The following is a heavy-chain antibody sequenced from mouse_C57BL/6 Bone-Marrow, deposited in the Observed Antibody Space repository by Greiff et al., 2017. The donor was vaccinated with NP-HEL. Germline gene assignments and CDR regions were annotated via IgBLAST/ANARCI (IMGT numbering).Heavy chain of an antibody. D-gene: IGHD2-2*01. CDR3: ARWGLPDAMDY. CDR2: IDPSDSYT. J-gene: IGHJ4*01. CDR1: GYTFTSYW. V-gene: IGHV1-69*01. Sequence: VQLQQSGAELVMPGASVKLSCKASGYTFTSYWMHWVKQRPGQGLEWIGEIDPSDSYTNYNQKFKGKSTLTVDKSSSTAYMQLSSLTSEDSAVYYCARWGLPDAMDYWGQGTSVTVSS.